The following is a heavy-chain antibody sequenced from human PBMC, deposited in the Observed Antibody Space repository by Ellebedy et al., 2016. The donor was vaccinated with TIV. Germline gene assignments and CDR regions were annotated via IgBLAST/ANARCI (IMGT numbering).Heavy chain of an antibody. CDR3: AREDCSGVSCYFDY. CDR2: TSSDGSKK. J-gene: IGHJ4*02. CDR1: GLTFSTYA. D-gene: IGHD2-15*01. Sequence: PGGSLRLSCAASGLTFSTYAMHWVRQAPGKGLEWVAVTSSDGSKKYYADSVQGRFTISRDNSKNTLYLQMNSLRAEDTAVYYCAREDCSGVSCYFDYWGQGTLVTVSS. V-gene: IGHV3-30*04.